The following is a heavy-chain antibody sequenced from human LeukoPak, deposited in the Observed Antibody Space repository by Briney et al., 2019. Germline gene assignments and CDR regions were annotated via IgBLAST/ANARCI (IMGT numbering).Heavy chain of an antibody. J-gene: IGHJ4*02. Sequence: GGSLRLSCAASGFTFSSYAMHWVRQAPGKGLEWVANIKQDGSEKYYVDSVRGRFTISRDNAKNSLSLQMNSLRAEDTAVYYCASNYGGWGQGTLVTVSS. CDR3: ASNYGG. CDR2: IKQDGSEK. CDR1: GFTFSSYA. V-gene: IGHV3-7*03. D-gene: IGHD4-11*01.